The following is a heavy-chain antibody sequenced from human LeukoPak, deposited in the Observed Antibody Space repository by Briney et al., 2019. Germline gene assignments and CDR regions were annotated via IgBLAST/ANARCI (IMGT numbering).Heavy chain of an antibody. CDR2: IIPIFGTA. D-gene: IGHD3-22*01. CDR3: AREMALRYYYDSSGYRPFDY. J-gene: IGHJ4*02. V-gene: IGHV1-69*13. Sequence: ASVKVSCKASGYTFTSYGISWVRQAPGQGLEWMGGIIPIFGTANYAQKFQGRVTITADESTSTAYVELSSLRSEDTAVYYCAREMALRYYYDSSGYRPFDYWGQGTLVTVSS. CDR1: GYTFTSYG.